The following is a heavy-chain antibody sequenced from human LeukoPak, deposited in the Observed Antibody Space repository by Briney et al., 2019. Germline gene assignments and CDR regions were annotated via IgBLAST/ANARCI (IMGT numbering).Heavy chain of an antibody. V-gene: IGHV3-53*01. CDR2: IYSDNT. CDR1: GFTVSSNS. D-gene: IGHD3-3*01. Sequence: GGSLRLSCTVSGFTVSSNSMSWVRQAPGKGLEWVSFIYSDNTHYSDSVKGRFTISRDNSKNTLYLQMNSLRAEDTAVYYCARDSNDFWSGLNWFDPWGQGTLVTVSS. CDR3: ARDSNDFWSGLNWFDP. J-gene: IGHJ5*02.